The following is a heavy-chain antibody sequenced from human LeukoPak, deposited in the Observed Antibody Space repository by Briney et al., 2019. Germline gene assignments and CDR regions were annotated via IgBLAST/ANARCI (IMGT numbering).Heavy chain of an antibody. CDR2: IKQTGSEK. D-gene: IGHD3-22*01. V-gene: IGHV3-7*01. J-gene: IGHJ4*02. Sequence: GGSLRLSCAASGFTFSNFWMSWVRQAPGKGLEWVANIKQTGSEKYYVNPVKGRFTISRDNAKNSLYLQMNSLRAEDTAVYYCARIRYFYDSSDYYHPSYFDYWGRGTLVAVSS. CDR3: ARIRYFYDSSDYYHPSYFDY. CDR1: GFTFSNFW.